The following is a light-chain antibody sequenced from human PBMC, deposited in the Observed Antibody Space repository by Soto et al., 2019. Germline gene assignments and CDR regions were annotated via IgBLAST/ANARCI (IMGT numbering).Light chain of an antibody. Sequence: QSVLTQPASVSGSPGQSITISCTGTSSDVGGYNFVSWYQQHPGRAPKLLIYEVSRRPSGVSNRFSGSKSGDTASLTLSGLQAEDEADYYCYSYRGYYTRVFGTGTKVTVL. V-gene: IGLV2-14*01. CDR1: SSDVGGYNF. J-gene: IGLJ1*01. CDR2: EVS. CDR3: YSYRGYYTRV.